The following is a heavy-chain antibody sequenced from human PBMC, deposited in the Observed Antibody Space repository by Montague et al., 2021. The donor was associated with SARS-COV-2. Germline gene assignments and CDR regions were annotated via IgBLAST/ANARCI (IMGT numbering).Heavy chain of an antibody. J-gene: IGHJ6*02. CDR2: IYHSGST. CDR3: AREPYYYDSSGYPYYYYYGMDA. Sequence: SETLSLTCAVSGGSISSSNWWSWVRQPPGKGLEWIGEIYHSGSTNYNPSLKSRATISVDKSKNQFSLKLGSVTAADTAVYYCAREPYYYDSSGYPYYYYYGMDAWGQGTTVTVSS. D-gene: IGHD3-22*01. CDR1: GGSISSSNW. V-gene: IGHV4-4*02.